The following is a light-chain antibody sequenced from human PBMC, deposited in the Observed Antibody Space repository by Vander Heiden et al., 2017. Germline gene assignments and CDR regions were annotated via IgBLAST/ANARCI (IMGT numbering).Light chain of an antibody. CDR3: QQYGTSPFT. Sequence: EIMLTQSPDTLSLSPGERATLPCRASQSVSSKFLVWYQQRPGQAPRLLIYSASIRATGIPDRFSGSGSGTDFTLTISRLEPEDFAMYYCQQYGTSPFTFGPGTKVEIK. J-gene: IGKJ3*01. V-gene: IGKV3-20*01. CDR2: SAS. CDR1: QSVSSKF.